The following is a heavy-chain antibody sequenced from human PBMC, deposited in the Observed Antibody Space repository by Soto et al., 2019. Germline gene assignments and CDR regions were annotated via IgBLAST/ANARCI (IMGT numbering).Heavy chain of an antibody. CDR2: IYHRGST. CDR1: GYSISSDYY. D-gene: IGHD3-10*01. CDR3: ARNYYGSRGYSWFDP. J-gene: IGHJ5*02. Sequence: PSETLSLTCAVSGYSISSDYYWGWIRQPPGKGLEWIGSIYHRGSTYYNPSLKSRVTISVDTSKNQLSLKLDSVTAADTAAYYCARNYYGSRGYSWFDPWGQGTPVTVSS. V-gene: IGHV4-38-2*01.